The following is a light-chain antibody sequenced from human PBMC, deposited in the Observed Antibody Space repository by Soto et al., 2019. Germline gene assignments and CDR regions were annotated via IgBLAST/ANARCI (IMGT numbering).Light chain of an antibody. CDR2: LEGSGNY. Sequence: QAVFSASSAASTSLEAAVKLTCTLSRGHMEYVIACHQQQPGKAPRYLMNLEGSGNYNKGSGVPDRFSGSSSGADRYLTISNLQSEDEADYYCENWDSYSNVFGTGTKVTV. V-gene: IGLV4-60*03. J-gene: IGLJ1*01. CDR1: RGHMEYV. CDR3: ENWDSYSNV.